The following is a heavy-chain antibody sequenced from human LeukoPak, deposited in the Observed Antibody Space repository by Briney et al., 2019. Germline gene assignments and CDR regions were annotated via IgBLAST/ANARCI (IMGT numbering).Heavy chain of an antibody. CDR2: IIPIFGTA. CDR3: ARGNLNTAPSYYYYGMDV. D-gene: IGHD4-17*01. V-gene: IGHV1-69*01. CDR1: GGTFSSYA. J-gene: IGHJ6*02. Sequence: SVKVSCKASGGTFSSYAISWVRRAPGQGLEWMGGIIPIFGTANYAQKFQGRVTITADESTSTAYMELSSLRSEDTAVYYCARGNLNTAPSYYYYGMDVWGQGTTVTVSS.